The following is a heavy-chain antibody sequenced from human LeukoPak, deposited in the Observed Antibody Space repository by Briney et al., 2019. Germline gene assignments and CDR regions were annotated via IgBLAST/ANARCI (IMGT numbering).Heavy chain of an antibody. CDR2: ISSSSSTI. Sequence: GGSLRLSCAASGFTFSSYTMNWVRQAPGKGLEWVSYISSSSSTIYYADSVKGRFTIPRDNAKNPLYLQMNGLRAEDTAVYYCAKEGFGNYYSAYFDYWGQGTLVTVSS. D-gene: IGHD1-26*01. CDR1: GFTFSSYT. J-gene: IGHJ4*02. CDR3: AKEGFGNYYSAYFDY. V-gene: IGHV3-48*01.